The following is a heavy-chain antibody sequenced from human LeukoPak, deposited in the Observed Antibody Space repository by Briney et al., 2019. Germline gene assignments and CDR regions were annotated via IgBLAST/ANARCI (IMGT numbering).Heavy chain of an antibody. CDR3: AKGPVGYCSGGSCYPFDY. Sequence: GGSLRLSCAASGFTVSSNYMSWVRQAPGKGLEWVSVIYSGDNTYYADSVKGRFTISRDNSRNTLYLHMNSLRAEDTAVYYCAKGPVGYCSGGSCYPFDYWGQGTLVTVSS. CDR1: GFTVSSNY. V-gene: IGHV3-66*01. J-gene: IGHJ4*02. CDR2: IYSGDNT. D-gene: IGHD2-15*01.